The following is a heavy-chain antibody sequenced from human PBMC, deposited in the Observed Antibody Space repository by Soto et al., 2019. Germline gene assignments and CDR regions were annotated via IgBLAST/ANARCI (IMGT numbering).Heavy chain of an antibody. CDR3: ARHRDSANRNRLSYQRPYNYYGMDV. J-gene: IGHJ6*02. CDR2: IYPGDSDT. Sequence: PGESLKISCKGSGYSFTSYWIGWVRQMPGKGLEWMGIIYPGDSDTRYSPSFQGHVTISADKSINTAYLQWSSLKASDTAMYYCARHRDSANRNRLSYQRPYNYYGMDVWGQGTTVTVSS. D-gene: IGHD6-25*01. CDR1: GYSFTSYW. V-gene: IGHV5-51*01.